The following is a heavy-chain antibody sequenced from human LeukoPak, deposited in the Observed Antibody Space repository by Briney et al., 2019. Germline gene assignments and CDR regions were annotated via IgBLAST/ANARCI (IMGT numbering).Heavy chain of an antibody. J-gene: IGHJ2*01. Sequence: SQTLSLTCTVAGGSISSYYWSWIRQPAGKGLEWIGRIYTSGSTNYNTSLKSRVTMSVDTSKNQFSLKLSSVTAADTAVYYCARAVSYCGGDCYSGWYFDLWGRGTLVTVAS. D-gene: IGHD2-21*02. V-gene: IGHV4-4*07. CDR3: ARAVSYCGGDCYSGWYFDL. CDR1: GGSISSYY. CDR2: IYTSGST.